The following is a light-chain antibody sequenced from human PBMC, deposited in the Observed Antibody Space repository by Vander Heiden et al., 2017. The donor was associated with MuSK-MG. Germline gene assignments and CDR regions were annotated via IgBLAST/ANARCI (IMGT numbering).Light chain of an antibody. Sequence: DIQLTQSPSFLSASVGDRVSITCRASQGISSYLAWYQQKPGKAPKLLIYAASTLQSGVPSRFSGSGSGTEFTLTISSLQPEDFATYYCRQLNRSPPYTFGQGTKLEIK. V-gene: IGKV1-9*01. CDR2: AAS. CDR3: RQLNRSPPYT. J-gene: IGKJ2*01. CDR1: QGISSY.